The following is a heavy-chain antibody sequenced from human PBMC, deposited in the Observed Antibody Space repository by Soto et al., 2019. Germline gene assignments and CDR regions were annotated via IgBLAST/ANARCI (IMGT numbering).Heavy chain of an antibody. J-gene: IGHJ5*02. Sequence: SVKVSCKASGGTFGSYAISRVRQAPGQGLEWMGGIIPIFGTANYAQKFQGRVTITADESTSTAYMELSSLRSEDTAVYYCARPNLAYCGGDCYSYWFDPWGQGTLVTVSS. CDR3: ARPNLAYCGGDCYSYWFDP. CDR1: GGTFGSYA. D-gene: IGHD2-21*02. CDR2: IIPIFGTA. V-gene: IGHV1-69*13.